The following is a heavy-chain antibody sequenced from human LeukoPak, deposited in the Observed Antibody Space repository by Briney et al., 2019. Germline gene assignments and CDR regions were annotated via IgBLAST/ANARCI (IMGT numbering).Heavy chain of an antibody. CDR3: ARGPRGYSYQDY. J-gene: IGHJ4*02. V-gene: IGHV1-8*01. D-gene: IGHD5-18*01. CDR1: GYTFTSYD. Sequence: GASVKVSCKASGYTFTSYDITWVRQATGQGLEWMGWMNPNSGNTGYAQKFQGRVTMTRNTSISTAYMELSSLGSEDTAVYYCARGPRGYSYQDYWGQGTLVTVSS. CDR2: MNPNSGNT.